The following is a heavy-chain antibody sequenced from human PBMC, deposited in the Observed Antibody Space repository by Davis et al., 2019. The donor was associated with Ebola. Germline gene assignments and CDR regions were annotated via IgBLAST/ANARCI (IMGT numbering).Heavy chain of an antibody. CDR1: GGSISSSSYY. Sequence: SETLSLTCTVSGGSISSSSYYWGWIRQPPGKGLEWIGSIYYSGSTYYNPSLKSRVTISVDTSKNQFSLKLSSVTAADTAVYYCARHYYGSGSYSPLFDYWGQGTLVTVSS. V-gene: IGHV4-39*01. J-gene: IGHJ4*02. CDR2: IYYSGST. CDR3: ARHYYGSGSYSPLFDY. D-gene: IGHD3-10*01.